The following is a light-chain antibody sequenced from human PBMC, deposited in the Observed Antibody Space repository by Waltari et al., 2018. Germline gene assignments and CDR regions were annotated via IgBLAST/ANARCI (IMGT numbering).Light chain of an antibody. CDR2: RAS. CDR1: QTVGSSS. CDR3: QQHGTLPAT. J-gene: IGKJ1*01. V-gene: IGKV3-20*01. Sequence: IVLTQSPGPASLSPGERVTLPCRARQTVGSSSLAWYQQKPGQAPRLVIYRASRRATGIPDRFSGSGSGTDFSLTISRLEPEDFAVYYCQQHGTLPATFGQGTKVEIK.